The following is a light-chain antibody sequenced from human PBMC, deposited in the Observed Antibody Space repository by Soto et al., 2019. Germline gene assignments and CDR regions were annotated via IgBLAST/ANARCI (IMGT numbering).Light chain of an antibody. J-gene: IGKJ2*01. CDR2: AGS. Sequence: EIGVTQSPGTLSLSPGERATLSCRASQCLSNTYLAWYQQKSGQGPRLPIYAGSNRSTGIPDRFSCSGSGTDFTLHMSSLEPADYAVFYSKRSGRFPYTFGQRPKVEFK. CDR3: KRSGRFPYT. CDR1: QCLSNTY. V-gene: IGKV3-20*01.